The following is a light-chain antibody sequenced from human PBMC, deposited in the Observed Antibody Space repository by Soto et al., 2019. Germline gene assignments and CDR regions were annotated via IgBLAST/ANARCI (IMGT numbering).Light chain of an antibody. Sequence: QSALTQPASVSGSPGQSITISCSGTISDFVVYNYVSWYQQHPGKAPKLMLYGVSKRPSGVSNRFSGSKSGNTASLTISGLQAEDEADYYCSSHTTSSALQVSGTGTKVTVL. V-gene: IGLV2-14*01. CDR2: GVS. CDR1: ISDFVVYNY. CDR3: SSHTTSSALQV. J-gene: IGLJ1*01.